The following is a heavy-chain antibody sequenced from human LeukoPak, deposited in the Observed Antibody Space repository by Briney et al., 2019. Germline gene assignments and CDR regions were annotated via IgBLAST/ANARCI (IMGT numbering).Heavy chain of an antibody. V-gene: IGHV4-61*02. J-gene: IGHJ4*02. CDR1: GGSTSSGNYF. CDR3: ARSPLEYDFWSGRHYYFDY. D-gene: IGHD3-3*01. Sequence: SETLSLTCTVSGGSTSSGNYFWSWIRQPAGKGLEWIGRIYTSGSTSYNPSLKSRVTISVDTSKNQFSLKLSSVTAADTAVYYCARSPLEYDFWSGRHYYFDYWGQGTLVTVSS. CDR2: IYTSGST.